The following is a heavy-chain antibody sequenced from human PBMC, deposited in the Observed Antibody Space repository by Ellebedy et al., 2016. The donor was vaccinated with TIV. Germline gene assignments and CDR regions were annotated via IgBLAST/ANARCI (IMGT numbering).Heavy chain of an antibody. Sequence: ASVKVSXKASGYTFTSYGISWVRQAPGQGLEWMGWISAYNGNTNYAQKLQGRVTMTTDTSTSTAYMELRSLRSDDTAVYYCARDVVVVPAAIEIAAAGNDYYYYMDVWGKGTTVTVSS. CDR3: ARDVVVVPAAIEIAAAGNDYYYYMDV. CDR2: ISAYNGNT. CDR1: GYTFTSYG. J-gene: IGHJ6*03. V-gene: IGHV1-18*01. D-gene: IGHD2-2*01.